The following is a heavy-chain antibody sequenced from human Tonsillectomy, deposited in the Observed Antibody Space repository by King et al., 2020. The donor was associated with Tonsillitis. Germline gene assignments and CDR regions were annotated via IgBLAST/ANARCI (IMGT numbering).Heavy chain of an antibody. D-gene: IGHD3-22*01. Sequence: VQLVESGGGVVQPGRSLRLSCAASGFTFSSYAMHWVRQAPGKGLEWVAVISYDGSNKYYADSVKGRFTISRDNSKNTLYLQMNSLRAEDTAVYYCARVKGRVYDRSGYSWYFDLWGRSPLLPVSS. CDR2: ISYDGSNK. CDR3: ARVKGRVYDRSGYSWYFDL. CDR1: GFTFSSYA. V-gene: IGHV3-30*04. J-gene: IGHJ2*01.